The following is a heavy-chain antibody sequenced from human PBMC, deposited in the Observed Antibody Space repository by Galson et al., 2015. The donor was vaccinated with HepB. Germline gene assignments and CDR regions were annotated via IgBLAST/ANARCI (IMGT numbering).Heavy chain of an antibody. CDR1: GFTFSSYS. Sequence: SLRLSCAASGFTFSSYSMNWVRQAPGKGLEWVSSISSSSSYIYYADSVKGRFTISRDNAKNSQYLQMNSLRAEDTAVYYCARDYRFVVVVAATLRSYYYGMDVWGQGTTVTVSS. CDR3: ARDYRFVVVVAATLRSYYYGMDV. J-gene: IGHJ6*02. D-gene: IGHD2-15*01. CDR2: ISSSSSYI. V-gene: IGHV3-21*01.